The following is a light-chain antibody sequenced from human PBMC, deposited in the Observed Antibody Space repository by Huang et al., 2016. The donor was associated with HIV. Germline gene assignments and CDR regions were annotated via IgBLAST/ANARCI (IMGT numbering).Light chain of an antibody. CDR1: QGIGNS. J-gene: IGKJ2*01. Sequence: ERVLTQSPGTLSVSPGERATLSCRTSQGIGNSLAWYQLKPGQAPRLLIYETFIRASVSPARFSGGGSEIDFTLTISGLQSEDSAVYYCQQYHEWPRTFGQGTKVEIK. V-gene: IGKV3-15*01. CDR3: QQYHEWPRT. CDR2: ETF.